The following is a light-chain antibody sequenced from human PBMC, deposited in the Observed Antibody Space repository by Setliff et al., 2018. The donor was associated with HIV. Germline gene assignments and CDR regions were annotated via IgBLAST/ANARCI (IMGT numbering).Light chain of an antibody. CDR1: SNDVGIYNL. J-gene: IGLJ2*01. CDR3: CSYAGSSAPVV. V-gene: IGLV2-23*02. Sequence: QSALTQPAYVSGSPGQAITISCTGTSNDVGIYNLVSWYQQYPGEAPKVIIYDVNKRPSGVSNRFSGSKSGNTASLTISGLQAEDEADFYCCSYAGSSAPVVFGGGTKVTVL. CDR2: DVN.